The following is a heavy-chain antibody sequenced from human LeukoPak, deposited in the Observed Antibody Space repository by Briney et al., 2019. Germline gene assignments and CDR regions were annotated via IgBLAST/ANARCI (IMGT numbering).Heavy chain of an antibody. V-gene: IGHV3-7*01. Sequence: PGGSLRLSCAVSGFTFTDYWMNWVRQAPGKGPEWVASIRQDGSEKTYVDSVKGRFTISRDNTKNSLSLQLNGLRAEDTAVYYCARDGTAAGLYFDLWGQGTLVTVPS. J-gene: IGHJ4*01. D-gene: IGHD6-13*01. CDR2: IRQDGSEK. CDR3: ARDGTAAGLYFDL. CDR1: GFTFTDYW.